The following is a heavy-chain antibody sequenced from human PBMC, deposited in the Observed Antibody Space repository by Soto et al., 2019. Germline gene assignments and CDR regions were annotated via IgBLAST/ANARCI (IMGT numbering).Heavy chain of an antibody. CDR3: ARQAAAPGIDLWFDP. CDR2: IFYAGNT. J-gene: IGHJ5*02. D-gene: IGHD6-13*01. Sequence: PSVTLSLTCNVSGGSISNSRSYRALFRQTPGKELEWIANIFYAGNTYYTPSLKSRVTVSVDTSKNQFSLKLDSVTAADTAVYYCARQAAAPGIDLWFDPWGQGTLVTVSS. V-gene: IGHV4-39*01. CDR1: GGSISNSRSY.